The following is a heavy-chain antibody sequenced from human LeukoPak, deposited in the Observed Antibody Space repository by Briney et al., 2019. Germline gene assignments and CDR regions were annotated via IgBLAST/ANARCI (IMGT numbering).Heavy chain of an antibody. V-gene: IGHV1-18*01. CDR2: ISAYNGNT. D-gene: IGHD3-22*01. CDR1: GYTFTSYG. J-gene: IGHJ3*02. Sequence: ASVKVSCKASGYTFTSYGISWVRQAPGRGLEWMGWISAYNGNTNYAQKLQGRVTMTTDTSTSTAYMELRSLRSDDTAVYYCARFLLRGYYIDAFDIWGQGTMVTVSS. CDR3: ARFLLRGYYIDAFDI.